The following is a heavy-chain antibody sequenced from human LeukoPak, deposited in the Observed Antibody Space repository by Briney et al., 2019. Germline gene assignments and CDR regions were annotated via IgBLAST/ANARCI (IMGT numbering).Heavy chain of an antibody. J-gene: IGHJ4*02. Sequence: TLSLTCTVSGGSISSGDYYWSWIRQPPGKGLEWIGYIYYSGSNYYNPSLKSRVTISVDTSKNQFSLKLSSVTAADTAVYYCAREVLEVGELSSFDYWGQGTLVTVSP. CDR1: GGSISSGDYY. CDR3: AREVLEVGELSSFDY. CDR2: IYYSGSN. V-gene: IGHV4-30-4*08. D-gene: IGHD3-10*01.